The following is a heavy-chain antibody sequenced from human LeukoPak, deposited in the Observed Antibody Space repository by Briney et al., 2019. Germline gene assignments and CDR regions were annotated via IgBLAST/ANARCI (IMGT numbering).Heavy chain of an antibody. J-gene: IGHJ4*02. CDR2: ISYDGSKK. CDR3: AKGGCSGDRCYQNF. Sequence: GGSLRLSCAASGFAFSTYGMHWLHQAPGRGLEWVAIISYDGSKKYYADSVKGRFTISRDNSKNTLYLQMTSLRAEDTAVYYCAKGGCSGDRCYQNFWGQGTLVTVSS. D-gene: IGHD2-15*01. CDR1: GFAFSTYG. V-gene: IGHV3-30*18.